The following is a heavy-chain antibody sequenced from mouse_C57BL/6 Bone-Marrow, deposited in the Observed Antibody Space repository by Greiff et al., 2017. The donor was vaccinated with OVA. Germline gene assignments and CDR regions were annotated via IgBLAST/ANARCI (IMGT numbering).Heavy chain of an antibody. CDR3: AIWDYDCSSPYYFDY. CDR1: GYTFTSYW. Sequence: QVHVKQPGAELVKPGASVKVSCKASGYTFTSYWMHWVKQRPGQGLEWIGRIHPSDSDTNYNHKFKGKATLTVDKSSSTAYMQLSSLTSEDSAVYYCAIWDYDCSSPYYFDYWGQGTTLTVSS. J-gene: IGHJ2*01. CDR2: IHPSDSDT. V-gene: IGHV1-74*01. D-gene: IGHD1-1*01.